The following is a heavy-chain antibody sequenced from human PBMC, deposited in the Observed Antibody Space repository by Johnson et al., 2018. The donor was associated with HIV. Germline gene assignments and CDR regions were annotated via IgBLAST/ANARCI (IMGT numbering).Heavy chain of an antibody. CDR3: ARGRKVEMATILSDAFDI. V-gene: IGHV3-74*02. CDR2: INSDGSST. Sequence: VQLVESGGGLIQPGGSLRLSCAASGFTFSSYWMHWVRQAPGKGLVWVSRINSDGSSTSYADSVKGRFTISRDNSKNALYLQRNSLRAEDTAVYYCARGRKVEMATILSDAFDIWGQGTMVTVSP. D-gene: IGHD5-24*01. J-gene: IGHJ3*02. CDR1: GFTFSSYW.